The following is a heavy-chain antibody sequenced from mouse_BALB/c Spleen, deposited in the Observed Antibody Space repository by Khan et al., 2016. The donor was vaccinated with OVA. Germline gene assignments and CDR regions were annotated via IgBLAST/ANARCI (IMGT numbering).Heavy chain of an antibody. J-gene: IGHJ3*01. Sequence: VQLQQPGPDLVKPGASVKISCKASGYSFTVYYMTWVKQSHGKSPEWIGRVNPNNGDTNYNQNFKGKAILTVDKSSNTAYMELRSLTSEDSALVYCARGYEVCPYWGQGTLGTVSA. CDR3: ARGYEVCPY. V-gene: IGHV1-26*01. D-gene: IGHD2-12*01. CDR2: VNPNNGDT. CDR1: GYSFTVYY.